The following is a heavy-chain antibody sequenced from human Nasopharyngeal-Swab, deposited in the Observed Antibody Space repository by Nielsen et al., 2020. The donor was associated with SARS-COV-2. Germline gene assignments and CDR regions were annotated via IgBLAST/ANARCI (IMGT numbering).Heavy chain of an antibody. J-gene: IGHJ6*03. CDR3: TRHVPCSSTSCYYMDV. CDR1: GFTFSGSA. CDR2: IRSKANSYAT. V-gene: IGHV3-73*01. D-gene: IGHD2-2*01. Sequence: GESLKISCAASGFTFSGSAMHWVRQASGKGLEWVGRIRSKANSYATAYAASVKGRFTISRDDSKNTAYLQMNSLKTEGTAVYYCTRHVPCSSTSCYYMDVWGKGTTVTVSS.